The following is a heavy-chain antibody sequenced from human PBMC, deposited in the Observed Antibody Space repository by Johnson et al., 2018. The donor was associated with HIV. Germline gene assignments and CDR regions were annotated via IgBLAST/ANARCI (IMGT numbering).Heavy chain of an antibody. Sequence: QVQLVESGGNLIQPGGSLRLSCAASGFTFSSYAMHWVRQAPGKGLEWVAVISYDGSNKYYADSVKGRFTVSRDNSKNAVYLQMNSLGAGDTAVYYCAKDQHGPLVPTVMRDDAFDIWGQGTMVTVSS. CDR3: AKDQHGPLVPTVMRDDAFDI. V-gene: IGHV3-30-3*02. CDR1: GFTFSSYA. CDR2: ISYDGSNK. J-gene: IGHJ3*02. D-gene: IGHD5-12*01.